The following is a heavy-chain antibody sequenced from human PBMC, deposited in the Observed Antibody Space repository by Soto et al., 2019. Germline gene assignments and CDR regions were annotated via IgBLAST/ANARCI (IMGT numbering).Heavy chain of an antibody. V-gene: IGHV1-69*13. Sequence: ASVKVSCKASGYTFTGYYMHWVRQAPGQGLEWMGGIIPIFGTANYAQKFQGRVTITADESTSTAYMELSSLRSEDTAVYYCARADSSSWYGGHYYGMDVWGQGTTVTVSS. D-gene: IGHD6-13*01. J-gene: IGHJ6*02. CDR2: IIPIFGTA. CDR3: ARADSSSWYGGHYYGMDV. CDR1: GYTFTGYY.